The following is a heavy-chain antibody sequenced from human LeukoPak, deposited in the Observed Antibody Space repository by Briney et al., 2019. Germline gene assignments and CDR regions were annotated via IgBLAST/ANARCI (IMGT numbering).Heavy chain of an antibody. J-gene: IGHJ6*02. Sequence: GGSLRLPCAASGFTFSSYWMSWVRQAPGKGLEWVANIKQDGSEKYYVDSVKGRFTISRDNAKNSLYLQMNSLRAEDTAVYYCARESGSSYTMVFYYYYGIDVWGQGTTVTVSS. CDR2: IKQDGSEK. CDR1: GFTFSSYW. CDR3: ARESGSSYTMVFYYYYGIDV. V-gene: IGHV3-7*01. D-gene: IGHD3-10*01.